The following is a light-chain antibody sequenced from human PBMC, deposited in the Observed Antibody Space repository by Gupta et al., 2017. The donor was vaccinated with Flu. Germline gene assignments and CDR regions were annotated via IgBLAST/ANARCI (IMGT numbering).Light chain of an antibody. Sequence: GTLSWSAGGRATLSCRASRNVFSKYLAWLQQKPGQTPGLLIYGASSRATGVPDRFSGSGSGTDFALTISRLEPEESAIYFCQQYCRIPWTFGQGTKVEI. J-gene: IGKJ1*01. V-gene: IGKV3-20*01. CDR1: RNVFSKY. CDR3: QQYCRIPWT. CDR2: GAS.